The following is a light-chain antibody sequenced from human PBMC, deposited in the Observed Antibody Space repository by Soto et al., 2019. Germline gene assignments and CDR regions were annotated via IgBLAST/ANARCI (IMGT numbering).Light chain of an antibody. CDR1: QGISSH. V-gene: IGKV1-9*01. J-gene: IGKJ4*01. CDR2: AAS. Sequence: IQLAHSPSSLSASVGDRVTITFRASQGISSHLAWYQQKPGKAPKLLIYAASTLQTGVPSRFSGGGSGTDFTFTISSLQPEDIATYYCQQYDNLPLTFGGGTKVDIK. CDR3: QQYDNLPLT.